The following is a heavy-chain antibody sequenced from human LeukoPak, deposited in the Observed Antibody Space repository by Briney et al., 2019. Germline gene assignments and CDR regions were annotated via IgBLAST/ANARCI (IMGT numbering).Heavy chain of an antibody. CDR1: GFTFSSYA. D-gene: IGHD3-10*01. Sequence: PGGSLRLSCAASGFTFSSYAMSWVRQAPGKGLEWVSAISGNGDITYYTDSVKGRFTISRDNSKNTLFLQMNSLRAEDTAVYYCARAMVRGVIIPFDYWGQGTLVTVSS. CDR2: ISGNGDIT. CDR3: ARAMVRGVIIPFDY. V-gene: IGHV3-23*01. J-gene: IGHJ4*02.